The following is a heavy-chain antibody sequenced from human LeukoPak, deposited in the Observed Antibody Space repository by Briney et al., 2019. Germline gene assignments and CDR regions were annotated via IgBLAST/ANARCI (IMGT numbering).Heavy chain of an antibody. CDR2: ITFSSSII. D-gene: IGHD5-18*01. CDR1: GFTFSSYS. Sequence: GGSLRLSCAASGFTFSSYSMNWVRQAPGKGLEWVSYITFSSSIIYYADSVKGRFTISRDNAKNSLYLQMNSLRAEDAALYYCARDRGVDTAMVNWFDPWGQGTLVTVSS. J-gene: IGHJ5*02. CDR3: ARDRGVDTAMVNWFDP. V-gene: IGHV3-48*04.